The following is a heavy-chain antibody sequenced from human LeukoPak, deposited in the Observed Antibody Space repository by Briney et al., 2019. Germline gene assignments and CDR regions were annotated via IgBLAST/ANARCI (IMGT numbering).Heavy chain of an antibody. J-gene: IGHJ6*03. Sequence: SETLSLTCAVYGGSFSGYYWSWIRQPPGKGLECIGEISHSGSTNYNPSLKSRVTISVDTAKNQFSLKLSSVTAADTAVYYCARGRRLIVVGHYYYYMDVWGKGTTVTVSS. V-gene: IGHV4-34*01. CDR2: ISHSGST. CDR3: ARGRRLIVVGHYYYYMDV. D-gene: IGHD3-22*01. CDR1: GGSFSGYY.